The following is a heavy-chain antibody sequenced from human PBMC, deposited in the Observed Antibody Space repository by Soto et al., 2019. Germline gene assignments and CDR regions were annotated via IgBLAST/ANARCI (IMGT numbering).Heavy chain of an antibody. J-gene: IGHJ4*02. V-gene: IGHV1-18*01. CDR3: ARDRSNNDY. CDR2: IDFKKGET. Sequence: ASVKVSCKSSGYTFTSYGTSWVRQAPGQGLEWMGWIDFKKGETDYALKFQGRVTMTSDTSTSTAFMELTSLTSDDTAVYYCARDRSNNDYWGQGTLVTVSS. CDR1: GYTFTSYG. D-gene: IGHD1-20*01.